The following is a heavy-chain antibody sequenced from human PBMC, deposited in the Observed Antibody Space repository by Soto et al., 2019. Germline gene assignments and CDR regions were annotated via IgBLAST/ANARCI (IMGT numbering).Heavy chain of an antibody. V-gene: IGHV3-33*01. J-gene: IGHJ6*03. CDR1: GFRFSSYG. Sequence: QVQMVESGGGVVQPGRSLGLSCAASGFRFSSYGMHWVRQAPDKGLEWVAVIWYDGSDKYYADSVKGRFTISRDNSKNTLYLQMDSLRAEDTAVYYCARGNSHYYYYMDVWGKGTTVTVS. CDR2: IWYDGSDK. D-gene: IGHD5-18*01. CDR3: ARGNSHYYYYMDV.